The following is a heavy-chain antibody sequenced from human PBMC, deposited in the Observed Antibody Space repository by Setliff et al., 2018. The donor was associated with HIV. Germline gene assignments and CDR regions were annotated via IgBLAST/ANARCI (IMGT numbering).Heavy chain of an antibody. J-gene: IGHJ4*02. Sequence: SETLSLTCTVSGGSISSYYWSWIRQPPGKGLEWIGYIYYSGRTNYNPSLKSRVTISVDTSKNQFYLKLSSVTAADTAVYYCARGLRSSTYYWGQGTLVTVSS. CDR3: ARGLRSSTYY. CDR2: IYYSGRT. D-gene: IGHD6-6*01. V-gene: IGHV4-59*01. CDR1: GGSISSYY.